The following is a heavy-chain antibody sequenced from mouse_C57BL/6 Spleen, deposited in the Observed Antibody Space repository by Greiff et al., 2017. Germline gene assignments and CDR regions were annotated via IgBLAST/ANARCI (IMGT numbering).Heavy chain of an antibody. CDR3: ARGSPLTTVVATGFDY. CDR2: ISSGGSYT. J-gene: IGHJ2*01. V-gene: IGHV5-6*01. CDR1: GFTFSSYG. Sequence: EVKVVESGGDLVKPGGSLKLSCAASGFTFSSYGMSWVRQTPDKRLEWVATISSGGSYTYYPDSVKGRFTISRDNAKNTLYLQMSSLKSEDTAMYYCARGSPLTTVVATGFDYWGQGTTLTVSS. D-gene: IGHD1-1*01.